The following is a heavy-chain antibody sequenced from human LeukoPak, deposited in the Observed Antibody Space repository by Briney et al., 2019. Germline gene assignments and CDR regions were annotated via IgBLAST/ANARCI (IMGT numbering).Heavy chain of an antibody. V-gene: IGHV4-38-2*01. D-gene: IGHD3-22*01. CDR3: ARLRGENYDSSGYLDY. CDR2: IYHSGST. Sequence: SETLSLTCAVSGYSISRGDYWGWIRQPPGKGLEWIGDIYHSGSTYYNPSLKSRVTISVDKSKNQFSLKLSSFTAADTAVYYCARLRGENYDSSGYLDYWGQGILVTVSS. J-gene: IGHJ4*02. CDR1: GYSISRGDY.